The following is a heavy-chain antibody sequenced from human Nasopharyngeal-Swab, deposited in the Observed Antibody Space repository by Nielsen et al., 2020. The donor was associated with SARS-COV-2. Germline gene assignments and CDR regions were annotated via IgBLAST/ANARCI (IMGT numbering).Heavy chain of an antibody. CDR3: ATRGYCSGGSCYSLYYYYGMDV. CDR2: FDPEDGET. Sequence: ASVKVSCKVSGYTLTELSMHWVRQAPGKGLEWMGGFDPEDGETIYAQKFQGRVTMTEDTSTDTAYMELSSLSSEDTAVYYCATRGYCSGGSCYSLYYYYGMDVWGQGTTVTVSS. V-gene: IGHV1-24*01. CDR1: GYTLTELS. D-gene: IGHD2-15*01. J-gene: IGHJ6*02.